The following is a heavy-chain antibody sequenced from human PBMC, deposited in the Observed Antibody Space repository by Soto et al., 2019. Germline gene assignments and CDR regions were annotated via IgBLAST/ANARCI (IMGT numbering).Heavy chain of an antibody. J-gene: IGHJ4*02. D-gene: IGHD3-22*01. V-gene: IGHV3-30*14. CDR3: SAMNXSGYSFDF. CDR1: GLTFSTYT. Sequence: GGSLRLSCAASGLTFSTYTLHWVRQAPGKGLEWVALILDDGSDKFYADSVKGRFTISRDNSKSALYLQMNSLRTEDTAVYYCSAMNXSGYSFDFWGQGT. CDR2: ILDDGSDK.